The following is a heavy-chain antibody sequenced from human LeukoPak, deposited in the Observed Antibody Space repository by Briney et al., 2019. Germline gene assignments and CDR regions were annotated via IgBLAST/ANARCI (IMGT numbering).Heavy chain of an antibody. D-gene: IGHD1/OR15-1a*01. CDR2: IFPGDSDT. CDR1: GYTFTTHL. J-gene: IGHJ4*02. Sequence: GESLKISCKGSGYTFTTHLIGWVRQMPGKGLEWMGIIFPGDSDTAFSPSFQGHVTISADKSISTAFLQWNSLKASDSAMYYCATSESQTKFDYWGQGTLVTVSS. CDR3: ATSESQTKFDY. V-gene: IGHV5-51*01.